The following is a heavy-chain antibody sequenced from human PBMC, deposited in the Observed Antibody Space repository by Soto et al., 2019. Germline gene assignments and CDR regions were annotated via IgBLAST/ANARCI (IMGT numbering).Heavy chain of an antibody. J-gene: IGHJ4*02. CDR1: GFTFINAW. Sequence: EVQLVESGGGLVKPGGSLRLSCAASGFTFINAWMTWVRQAPGKGLEWVGRIKSKTDGGTTDYAAPVKGRFTISRDDSKNTLYLQMNSLKTEDTAVYYCTTPDYFDSNYYSNYWGQGTLVTVSS. V-gene: IGHV3-15*01. CDR2: IKSKTDGGTT. CDR3: TTPDYFDSNYYSNY. D-gene: IGHD3-22*01.